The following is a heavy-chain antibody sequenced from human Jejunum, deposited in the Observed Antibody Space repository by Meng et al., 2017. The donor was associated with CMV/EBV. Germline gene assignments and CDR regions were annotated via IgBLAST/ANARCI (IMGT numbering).Heavy chain of an antibody. CDR3: ATEPGVASAGKIDY. CDR1: GFPFSSYW. CDR2: INQDGSEK. Sequence: GFPFSSYWMSWVRQAPGKGLEWVANINQDGSEKYIVDSVKGRFTISRDNAKSSLYLQMSSLRAEDTAVYYCATEPGVASAGKIDYWGPGTLVTVSS. V-gene: IGHV3-7*01. J-gene: IGHJ4*02. D-gene: IGHD6-13*01.